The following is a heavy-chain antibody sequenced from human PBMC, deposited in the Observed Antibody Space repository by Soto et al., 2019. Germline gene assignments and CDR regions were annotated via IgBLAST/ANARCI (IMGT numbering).Heavy chain of an antibody. D-gene: IGHD3-9*01. Sequence: PSETLSLTCTVSGASISTNHHNWAWVRQPPGKGLEWMGNIHYRGDTYFNPSLGSRLSMSVDTSKNQFSLKLTSVTAADTAVYYCARLPTGYPNWFDPWGQGPLVTV. CDR2: IHYRGDT. J-gene: IGHJ5*02. CDR3: ARLPTGYPNWFDP. V-gene: IGHV4-39*01. CDR1: GASISTNHHN.